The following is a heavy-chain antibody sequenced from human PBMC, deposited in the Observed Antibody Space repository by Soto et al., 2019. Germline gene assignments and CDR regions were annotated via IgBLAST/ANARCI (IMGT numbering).Heavy chain of an antibody. Sequence: GGSLRLSCAASGFTFSSYAMSWVRQAPGKGLEWISAVSGSCVSTYYADSVKGRFTISRDNSKDTLYLQMNNLRAEDTAVYYCAKPPDYNWNDYWGQGTLVTVSS. J-gene: IGHJ4*02. CDR3: AKPPDYNWNDY. CDR1: GFTFSSYA. D-gene: IGHD1-20*01. CDR2: VSGSCVST. V-gene: IGHV3-23*01.